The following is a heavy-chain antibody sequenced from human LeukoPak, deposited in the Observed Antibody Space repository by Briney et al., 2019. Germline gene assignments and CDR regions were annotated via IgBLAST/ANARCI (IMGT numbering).Heavy chain of an antibody. CDR1: GDSISSSSYY. CDR3: ARVLPQWLARYYFDY. CDR2: IYYSGST. D-gene: IGHD6-19*01. Sequence: SETLSLTCTVSGDSISSSSYYWGWIRQPPGKGLEWIGTIYYSGSTYYNPSLESRVTISIDTSKNQFSLKLNSVTAAGTAVYYCARVLPQWLARYYFDYWGQGSLVTVSS. J-gene: IGHJ4*02. V-gene: IGHV4-39*01.